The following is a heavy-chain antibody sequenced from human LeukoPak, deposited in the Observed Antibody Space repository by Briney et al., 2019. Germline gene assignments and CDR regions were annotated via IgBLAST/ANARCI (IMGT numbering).Heavy chain of an antibody. CDR2: ISHRGST. CDR3: ARGEYGNQRSNSWFDL. V-gene: IGHV4-34*01. D-gene: IGHD4-17*01. Sequence: PSETLSLTCAAYGESFNRYYWSWIRQPPGKGLEWIGEISHRGSTNYNPSLKSRVTISIDTSKNQFSLKLSSVTAADTAVYYCARGEYGNQRSNSWFDLWGQGTLVTVSS. CDR1: GESFNRYY. J-gene: IGHJ5*02.